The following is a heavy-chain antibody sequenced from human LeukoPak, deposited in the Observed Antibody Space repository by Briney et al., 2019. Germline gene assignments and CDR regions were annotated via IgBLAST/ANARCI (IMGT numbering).Heavy chain of an antibody. V-gene: IGHV3-23*01. J-gene: IGHJ6*04. CDR2: ISGSGGST. CDR1: GFTFSSYA. D-gene: IGHD4-17*01. Sequence: GGSLRLSCAASGFTFSSYAMSWVRQAPGKGLEWVSAISGSGGSTYYADSVKGRFTISRDNSKNTLYLQMKSLRAEDTAVYYCAKSLTVTLRGYYYYGMDVWGKGTTVTVSS. CDR3: AKSLTVTLRGYYYYGMDV.